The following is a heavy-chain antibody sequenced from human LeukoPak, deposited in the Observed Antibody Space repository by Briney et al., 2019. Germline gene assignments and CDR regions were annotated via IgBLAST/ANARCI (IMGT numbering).Heavy chain of an antibody. J-gene: IGHJ5*02. D-gene: IGHD3-10*01. CDR3: ARARNYYGSGSYDYDWFDP. Sequence: ETLSLTCAVYGGSFSGYYWSWIRQPPGKGLEWVSTLSGSGGSTYYADSVKGRFTISRDNSKNTLYLQMNSLRAEDTAVYYCARARNYYGSGSYDYDWFDPWGQGALVTVSS. CDR2: LSGSGGST. CDR1: GGSFSGYY. V-gene: IGHV3-23*01.